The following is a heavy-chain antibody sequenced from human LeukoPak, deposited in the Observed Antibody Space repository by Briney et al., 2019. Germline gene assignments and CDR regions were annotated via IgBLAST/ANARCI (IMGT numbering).Heavy chain of an antibody. Sequence: PGGSLRLSCAAPGFTFSSYGMHWVRQAPGKGLEWVAFIRYDGSNKYYADSVKGRFTISRDNSKNTLYLQMNSLRAEDTAVYYCAKEYSPTMVRGVQDYWGQGALVTVSS. CDR2: IRYDGSNK. CDR1: GFTFSSYG. V-gene: IGHV3-30*02. CDR3: AKEYSPTMVRGVQDY. J-gene: IGHJ4*02. D-gene: IGHD3-10*01.